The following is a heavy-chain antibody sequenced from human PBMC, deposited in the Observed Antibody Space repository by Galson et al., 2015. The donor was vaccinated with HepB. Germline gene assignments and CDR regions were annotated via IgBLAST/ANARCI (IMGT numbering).Heavy chain of an antibody. Sequence: CAISGDSVSSNSAAWNWIRQSPSRGLEWLGRAYHRSKWYNDYAISVKSRITINPDTSKNQFSLQLNSVTPEDTAVYYCARTTFGDFGYYDYGMDVWGQGTTVTVSS. CDR3: ARTTFGDFGYYDYGMDV. D-gene: IGHD3-16*01. V-gene: IGHV6-1*01. J-gene: IGHJ6*02. CDR1: GDSVSSNSAA. CDR2: AYHRSKWYN.